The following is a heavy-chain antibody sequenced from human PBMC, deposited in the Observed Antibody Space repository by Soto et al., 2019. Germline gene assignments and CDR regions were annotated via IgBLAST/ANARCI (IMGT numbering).Heavy chain of an antibody. D-gene: IGHD3-16*01. Sequence: QVQLVESAGGVVQPGASLRLSCEASGFAFSSYAMHWVRQAPGKGLEWVGVISYDGNYIYYADSVKGRFTISRDNSKNTLYVQVNSLRPEDTAVYYCAKGILSATIGPYAMDVWGQGTTVTVSS. J-gene: IGHJ6*02. CDR3: AKGILSATIGPYAMDV. V-gene: IGHV3-30*18. CDR1: GFAFSSYA. CDR2: ISYDGNYI.